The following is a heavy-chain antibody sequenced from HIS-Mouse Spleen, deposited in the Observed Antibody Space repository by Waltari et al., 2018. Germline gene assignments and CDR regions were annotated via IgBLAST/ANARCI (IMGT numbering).Heavy chain of an antibody. CDR3: ARALEYSSSWYYYYYGMDV. J-gene: IGHJ6*02. CDR1: GYSISSGYY. V-gene: IGHV4-38-2*02. CDR2: IYNSGST. Sequence: QVQLQESGPGLVKPSETLSLTYTVSGYSISSGYYWGWIRQPPGKGLVWIGSIYNSGSTYHNPSLKSRVTISVDTSKNQFSLKLSSVTAADTAVYYCARALEYSSSWYYYYYGMDVWGQGTTVTVSS. D-gene: IGHD6-13*01.